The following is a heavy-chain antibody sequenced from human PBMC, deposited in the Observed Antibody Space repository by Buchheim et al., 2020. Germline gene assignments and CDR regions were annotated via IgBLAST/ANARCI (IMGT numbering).Heavy chain of an antibody. CDR3: ATQRRDGYNFWDY. J-gene: IGHJ4*02. Sequence: QLQLQESGPGLVKPSETLSLTCSVSGDSIISRSHYWGWIRQPPGKGLEWVGSILYNGNTYYIPSLKSRVTVFADTSKNQFSLKLSSVTAADTAVYYCATQRRDGYNFWDYWGQGTL. CDR2: ILYNGNT. CDR1: GDSIISRSHY. D-gene: IGHD5-24*01. V-gene: IGHV4-39*01.